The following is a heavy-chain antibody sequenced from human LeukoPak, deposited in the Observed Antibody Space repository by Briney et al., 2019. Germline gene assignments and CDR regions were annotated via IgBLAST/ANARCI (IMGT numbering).Heavy chain of an antibody. D-gene: IGHD3-9*01. CDR3: AKDSPYYDILTGYYPYPDAFDI. Sequence: PGGSLRLSCAASGFTFSSYAMSWVREAPGKGLEWDSAISGSGGSTYYADSVMGRFTISRDNSKNTLYLQMNSLRAEDTAVYYSAKDSPYYDILTGYYPYPDAFDIWGQGTMVTVSS. J-gene: IGHJ3*02. CDR2: ISGSGGST. CDR1: GFTFSSYA. V-gene: IGHV3-23*01.